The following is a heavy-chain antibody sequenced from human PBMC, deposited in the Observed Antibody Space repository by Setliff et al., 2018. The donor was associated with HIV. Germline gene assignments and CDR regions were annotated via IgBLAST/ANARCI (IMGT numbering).Heavy chain of an antibody. V-gene: IGHV1-69*05. J-gene: IGHJ4*02. CDR2: IIPISGTA. Sequence: SVKVSCKASGGTFSNYGMSWVRQAPGQGLEWMGGIIPISGTANYAQKFQGRVTITTDESTSTAYMELSGLRSEDTAVYYCAREEGWQEYYFDYWGQGTLVTVSS. CDR3: AREEGWQEYYFDY. D-gene: IGHD2-15*01. CDR1: GGTFSNYG.